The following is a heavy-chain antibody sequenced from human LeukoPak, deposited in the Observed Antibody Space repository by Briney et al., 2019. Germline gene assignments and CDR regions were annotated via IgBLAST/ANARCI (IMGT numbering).Heavy chain of an antibody. CDR3: ATFSSSTLYYYGMDV. Sequence: SETLSLTCTVSGGSISSYYWNWIRQPPGKGLEWIGYIYYSGSTNYNPSLKSRVTISVDTSKNQFSLKLSSVTAADTAVYYCATFSSSTLYYYGMDVWGQGTTVTVSS. J-gene: IGHJ6*02. V-gene: IGHV4-59*01. D-gene: IGHD6-6*01. CDR1: GGSISSYY. CDR2: IYYSGST.